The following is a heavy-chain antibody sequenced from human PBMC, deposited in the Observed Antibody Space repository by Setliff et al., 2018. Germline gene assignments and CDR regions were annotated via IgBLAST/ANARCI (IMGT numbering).Heavy chain of an antibody. V-gene: IGHV3-48*01. Sequence: PGGSLRLSCAASGFTFSSYSMNWVRQAPGKGLEWVSYISSSSSTIYYADSVKGRFTISRDNAKNSLYLQMNSLRAEDTAVYYFARDYTYYDFWSGPSSDAFDIWGQGTMVTVSS. CDR1: GFTFSSYS. CDR2: ISSSSSTI. CDR3: ARDYTYYDFWSGPSSDAFDI. J-gene: IGHJ3*02. D-gene: IGHD3-3*01.